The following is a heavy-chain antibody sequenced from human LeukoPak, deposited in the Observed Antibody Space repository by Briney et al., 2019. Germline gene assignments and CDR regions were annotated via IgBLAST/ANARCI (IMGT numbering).Heavy chain of an antibody. CDR3: ARGINWFDP. Sequence: GGSLRLSCAASGFFFDSYSLNWVRQAPGKGLEWISYITARSDTIYYAESVEGRFTISRDNAKNSLYLQMNSLRAEDTAVYYCARGINWFDPWGQGTLVTVSS. J-gene: IGHJ5*02. CDR1: GFFFDSYS. V-gene: IGHV3-48*01. CDR2: ITARSDTI. D-gene: IGHD2-15*01.